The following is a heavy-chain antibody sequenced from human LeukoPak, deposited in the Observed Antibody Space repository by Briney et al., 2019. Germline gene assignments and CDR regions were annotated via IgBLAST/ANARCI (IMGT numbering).Heavy chain of an antibody. V-gene: IGHV3-30*18. CDR2: ISYDGSNK. Sequence: PGTSLRLSCAASGFTFSSYGMHWVRQAPGKGLEWVAVISYDGSNKYYADSVRGRFTISRDNSKNTLYLQMNSLRAEDTAVYYCAKEVYYYDSSGYLDYWGQGTLVTVSS. CDR1: GFTFSSYG. J-gene: IGHJ4*02. D-gene: IGHD3-22*01. CDR3: AKEVYYYDSSGYLDY.